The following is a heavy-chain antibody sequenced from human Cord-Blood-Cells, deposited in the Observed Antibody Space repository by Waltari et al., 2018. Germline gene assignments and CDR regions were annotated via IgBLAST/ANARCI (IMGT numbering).Heavy chain of an antibody. CDR2: IDWDDDK. CDR1: GFSLSTSGMR. D-gene: IGHD7-27*01. Sequence: QVTLKESGPALVKPTQTLTLTCTLSGFSLSTSGMRVSWIRQPPGKALEWLARIDWDDDKFYSTSLKTRLTISKDTSKNQVVLTMTNMDPVDTATYYCARDTGDWYFDLWGRGTLVTVSS. CDR3: ARDTGDWYFDL. V-gene: IGHV2-70*04. J-gene: IGHJ2*01.